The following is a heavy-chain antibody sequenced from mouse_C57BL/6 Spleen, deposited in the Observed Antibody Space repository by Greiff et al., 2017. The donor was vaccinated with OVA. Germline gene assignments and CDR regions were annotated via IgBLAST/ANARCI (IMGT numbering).Heavy chain of an antibody. Sequence: VMLVESGPGLVAPSQSLSITCTVSGFSLTSYAISWVRQPPGKGLKWLGVIWTGGGTNYNSALKSRLSISKDNSKSQVFLKMNSLQTDDTARYYCARFLYDGSAWFAYWGQGTLVTVSA. J-gene: IGHJ3*01. D-gene: IGHD2-3*01. CDR1: GFSLTSYA. CDR3: ARFLYDGSAWFAY. CDR2: IWTGGGT. V-gene: IGHV2-9-1*01.